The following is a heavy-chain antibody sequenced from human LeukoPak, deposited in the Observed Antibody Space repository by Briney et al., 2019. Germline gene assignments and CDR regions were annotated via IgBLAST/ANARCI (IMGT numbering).Heavy chain of an antibody. Sequence: GGSLRLSCAASGYTFSSYEMNWVRQAPGKGLEWVSYISSSGSTIYYAASVKGRFTISRDNAKNSLYLQMNSPRAEDAAVYYCASSTQWLGNYFDYWGQGTLVTVSS. CDR2: ISSSGSTI. CDR3: ASSTQWLGNYFDY. CDR1: GYTFSSYE. D-gene: IGHD6-19*01. J-gene: IGHJ4*02. V-gene: IGHV3-48*03.